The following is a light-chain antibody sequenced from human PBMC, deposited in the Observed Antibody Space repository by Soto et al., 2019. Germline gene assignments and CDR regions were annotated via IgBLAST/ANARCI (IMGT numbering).Light chain of an antibody. CDR2: EVT. J-gene: IGLJ1*01. V-gene: IGLV2-14*01. CDR3: NSYTTSSTYV. CDR1: SNDVGGYNH. Sequence: ALTQPASVSGSPGQSITISCTGTSNDVGGYNHVSWYQHHPGEAPKLMIFEVTKRPSGVSNRFSGSKSGNTASLTTSGLQAEDEADYFCNSYTTSSTYVFGSGTKVTVL.